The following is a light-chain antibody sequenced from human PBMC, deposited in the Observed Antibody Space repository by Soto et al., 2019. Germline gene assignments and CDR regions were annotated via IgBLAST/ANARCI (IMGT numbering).Light chain of an antibody. Sequence: QSALTQPASVSGSPGQSITISCTGTSSDVGGSNYVSWYQQHPGKAPKLMIYDVSNRPSGVSNRFSGSKSGNTASLTISGLQAEDEADYYCGSYLSSSTLYVFGTGTKVTVL. J-gene: IGLJ1*01. V-gene: IGLV2-14*03. CDR3: GSYLSSSTLYV. CDR1: SSDVGGSNY. CDR2: DVS.